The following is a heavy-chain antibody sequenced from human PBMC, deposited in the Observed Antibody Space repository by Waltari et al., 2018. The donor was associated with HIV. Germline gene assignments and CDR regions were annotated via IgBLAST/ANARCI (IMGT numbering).Heavy chain of an antibody. Sequence: QLQLQESGPALVKPSETLSLTCTVSTGFINQSYYLGWVRQFPGTGLEWIGSIYSNGVGHYAPSLKRRVALSVDRSKNQFSLTLTAVTAADTSRYFCVALRTVTGTIDKWGQGTLVTVS. D-gene: IGHD6-19*01. J-gene: IGHJ4*02. V-gene: IGHV4-39*01. CDR1: TGFINQSYY. CDR2: IYSNGVG. CDR3: VALRTVTGTIDK.